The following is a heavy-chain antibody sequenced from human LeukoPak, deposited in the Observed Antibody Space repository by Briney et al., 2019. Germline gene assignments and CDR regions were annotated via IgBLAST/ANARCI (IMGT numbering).Heavy chain of an antibody. V-gene: IGHV3-7*05. D-gene: IGHD2-15*01. CDR1: RFTFSNSW. CDR3: ATVYCSDGTCDSFFDY. Sequence: GGSLRLSCTASRFTFSNSWMSWARQAPGRGLEWVANINQDGSEEYFVDSVKGRFTISRDNAKNSLYLQMNSLRAEDTAVYYCATVYCSDGTCDSFFDYWGQGTLVTVSS. J-gene: IGHJ4*02. CDR2: INQDGSEE.